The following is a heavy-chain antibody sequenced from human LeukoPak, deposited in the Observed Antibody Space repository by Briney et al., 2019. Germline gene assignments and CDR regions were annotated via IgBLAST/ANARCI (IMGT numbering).Heavy chain of an antibody. CDR1: GGSISSSSYY. CDR3: ARWGNDYSQFDS. CDR2: VSGSGDNT. J-gene: IGHJ4*02. D-gene: IGHD4-11*01. Sequence: ETLSLTCTVSGGSISSSSYYWGWIRQAPGKGLEWVSVVSGSGDNTNYADSVKGRFTISRDNSKNTLFLQMNSLRTEDTAVYFCARWGNDYSQFDSWGQGTLVTVS. V-gene: IGHV3-23*01.